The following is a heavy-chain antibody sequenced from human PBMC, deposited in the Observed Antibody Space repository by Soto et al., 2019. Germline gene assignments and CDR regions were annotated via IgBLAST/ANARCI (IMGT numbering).Heavy chain of an antibody. CDR1: GFTFSSYA. D-gene: IGHD2-2*02. Sequence: ESGGGVVQPGRSLRLSCAASGFTFSSYAMHWVRQAPGKGLEWVAVISYDGSNKYYADSVKGRFTISRDNSKNTLYLQMNSLRAEDTAVYYCARGRERYCSSTSCYSGDYWGQGTLVTVSS. CDR2: ISYDGSNK. CDR3: ARGRERYCSSTSCYSGDY. J-gene: IGHJ4*02. V-gene: IGHV3-30-3*01.